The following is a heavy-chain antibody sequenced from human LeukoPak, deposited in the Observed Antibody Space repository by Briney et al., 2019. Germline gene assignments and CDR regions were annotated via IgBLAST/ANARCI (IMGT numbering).Heavy chain of an antibody. CDR2: FDPQDGET. D-gene: IGHD5-18*01. J-gene: IGHJ5*02. CDR1: GYTLTELS. V-gene: IGHV1-24*01. Sequence: EASVKVSFKVSGYTLTELSMHWVRQAPGKGLEWMGGFDPQDGETIYAQKFQGRVTVTEDTSTDTAYMEVSSLTSEDTAVYYCAVCGYSYGTNWFDPWGQGTLVTVSS. CDR3: AVCGYSYGTNWFDP.